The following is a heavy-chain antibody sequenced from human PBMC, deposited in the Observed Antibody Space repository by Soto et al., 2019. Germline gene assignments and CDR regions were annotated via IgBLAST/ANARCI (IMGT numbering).Heavy chain of an antibody. CDR1: GDSVSSNSAA. CDR2: TYYRSKWYN. CDR3: ARGLYSSSWDPAYWFDP. D-gene: IGHD6-13*01. J-gene: IGHJ5*02. Sequence: PSQTLSLTCAISGDSVSSNSAAWNWIRQSPSRGLEWLGRTYYRSKWYNDYAVSVKSRITINPDTSKNQFSLQLNSVTPEDTAVYYCARGLYSSSWDPAYWFDPWGQGTLVTVSS. V-gene: IGHV6-1*01.